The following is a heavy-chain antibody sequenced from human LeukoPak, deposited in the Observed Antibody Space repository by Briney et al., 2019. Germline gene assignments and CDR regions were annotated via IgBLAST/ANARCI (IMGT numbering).Heavy chain of an antibody. D-gene: IGHD6-19*01. J-gene: IGHJ4*02. CDR3: ARQQLLAIDS. CDR2: ISRSGGTL. Sequence: GGSLRLSCAASAFTFSSYAMSWVRQPPGEGLEWVSTISRSGGTLDYADSVTGRFTISRDNSKNTLYLQLNSLRAEDTAVYYCARQQLLAIDSWGQGTLVTVSS. V-gene: IGHV3-23*01. CDR1: AFTFSSYA.